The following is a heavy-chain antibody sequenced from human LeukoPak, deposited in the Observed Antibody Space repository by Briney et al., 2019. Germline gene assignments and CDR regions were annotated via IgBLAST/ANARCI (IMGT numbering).Heavy chain of an antibody. V-gene: IGHV3-30*18. CDR1: GFTFSSYG. Sequence: GGSLRLSCAASGFTFSSYGMHWVRQAPGKGLEWVAVISYDGSNKYYADSVKGRFTISRDNSKNTLYLQMNSLRAEDTAVHYCAKVGTVAGTALDYWGQGTLVTVSS. CDR2: ISYDGSNK. D-gene: IGHD6-19*01. CDR3: AKVGTVAGTALDY. J-gene: IGHJ4*02.